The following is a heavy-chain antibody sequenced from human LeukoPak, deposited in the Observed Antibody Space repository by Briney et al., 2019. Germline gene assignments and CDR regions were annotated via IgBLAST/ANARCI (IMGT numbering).Heavy chain of an antibody. V-gene: IGHV4-39*01. CDR1: GFTFSSYA. D-gene: IGHD5-12*01. CDR3: ARHTRPGHSGYENAFDI. Sequence: GSLRLSCAASGFTFSSYAMSWVRQAPGKGLGWIGNVFDSGSTHYNPSLKSRVTISVDTSKNQFSLRLSSVTAADTAVYYCARHTRPGHSGYENAFDIWGQGTMVTVSS. CDR2: VFDSGST. J-gene: IGHJ3*02.